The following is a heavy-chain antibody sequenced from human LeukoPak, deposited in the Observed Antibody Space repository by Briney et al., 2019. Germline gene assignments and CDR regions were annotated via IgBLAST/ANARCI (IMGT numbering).Heavy chain of an antibody. Sequence: ASVKVSCKASGYTFTSYDINWVRQATGQGLEWMGWMSPNSGNTGYAQKFQGRVTMTRNTSISTAYMELSSLRSEDTAVYYCARRVRARGAPFDPWGQGTLVTVSS. CDR3: ARRVRARGAPFDP. D-gene: IGHD3-10*01. CDR2: MSPNSGNT. CDR1: GYTFTSYD. J-gene: IGHJ5*02. V-gene: IGHV1-8*01.